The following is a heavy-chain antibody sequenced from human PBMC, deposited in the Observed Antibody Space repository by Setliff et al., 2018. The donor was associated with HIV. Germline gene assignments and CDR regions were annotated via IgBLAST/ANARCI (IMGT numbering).Heavy chain of an antibody. J-gene: IGHJ4*02. D-gene: IGHD2-2*01. CDR1: YATLSTADYY. CDR2: VSYTGTT. CDR3: ARQSTTSRDFDS. Sequence: SETLSLTCTASYATLSTADYYWTWIRQPPGKGLEWIGFVSYTGTTRYSPSLRSRISISIDASKNKFSLQLSSVTAADTAVNYCARQSTTSRDFDSWGQGTLVTVSS. V-gene: IGHV4-30-4*01.